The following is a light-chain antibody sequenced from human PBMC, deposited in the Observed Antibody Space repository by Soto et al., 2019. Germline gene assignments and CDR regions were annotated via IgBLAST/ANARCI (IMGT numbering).Light chain of an antibody. CDR3: QQDDNLPPMYT. Sequence: DIQMTQSPASLSASVGDRVTITCQASEDISKQLNWYQQKVGKAPKLLIYDASNLGTGVPSRFSGSGPVTHFTVTISNPQPEDFATYYCQQDDNLPPMYTFGQGTKLEIK. J-gene: IGKJ2*01. CDR1: EDISKQ. CDR2: DAS. V-gene: IGKV1-33*01.